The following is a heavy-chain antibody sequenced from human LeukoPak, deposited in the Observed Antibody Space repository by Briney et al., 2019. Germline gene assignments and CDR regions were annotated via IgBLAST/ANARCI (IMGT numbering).Heavy chain of an antibody. Sequence: GGSLRLSCAASGFTFSNYAMSWVRQAPGKGLEWVSVVSGSGDSTYYIGSVKGRFTISRDNSKNTLYLQMDSLTIEDTAVYYCAKTRPRFVVSGSVDYWGQGTLVSVSS. D-gene: IGHD2-15*01. J-gene: IGHJ4*02. CDR2: VSGSGDST. CDR1: GFTFSNYA. V-gene: IGHV3-23*01. CDR3: AKTRPRFVVSGSVDY.